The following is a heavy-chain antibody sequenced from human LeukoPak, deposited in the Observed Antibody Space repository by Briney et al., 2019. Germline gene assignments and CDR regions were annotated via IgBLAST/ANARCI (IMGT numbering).Heavy chain of an antibody. V-gene: IGHV3-9*01. CDR1: GFTFDDYA. J-gene: IGHJ6*02. CDR2: ISWNSGSI. Sequence: GGSLRFSCAASGFTFDDYAMHWVRQAPGKGLEWVSGISWNSGSIGYADSVKGRFTISRDNAKNSLYLQMNSLRAEDTALYYCAKDMVADYYYGMDVWGQGTTVTVSS. D-gene: IGHD2-15*01. CDR3: AKDMVADYYYGMDV.